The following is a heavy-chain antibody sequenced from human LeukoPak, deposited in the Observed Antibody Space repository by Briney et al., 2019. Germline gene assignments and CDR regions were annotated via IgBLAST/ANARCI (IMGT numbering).Heavy chain of an antibody. CDR3: AKSVDGGNSPFDY. D-gene: IGHD4-23*01. CDR1: SYSISSSNW. Sequence: SDTLSPTCAVSSYSISSSNWWGWIRQPPGTGLEWIGYIYYSGNTLYNPSLKSRVTKSVDTSKNQFSLKLSSVTAVDTAIYFCAKSVDGGNSPFDYWGQGTLVTVSS. CDR2: IYYSGNT. J-gene: IGHJ4*02. V-gene: IGHV4-28*01.